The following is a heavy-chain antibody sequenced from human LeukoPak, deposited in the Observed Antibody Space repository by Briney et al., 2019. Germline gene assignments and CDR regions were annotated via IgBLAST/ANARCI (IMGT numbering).Heavy chain of an antibody. CDR2: ISGSGGST. D-gene: IGHD3-10*01. CDR3: AKDRPSITMVRGAKGDYMDV. J-gene: IGHJ6*03. V-gene: IGHV3-23*01. CDR1: GFTFSSYA. Sequence: PGGSLRLSCAASGFTFSSYAMSWVRQAAGKGLEWVSAISGSGGSTYYADSVKGRFTISRDNSKNTLYLQMNSLRAEDTAVYYCAKDRPSITMVRGAKGDYMDVWGKGTTVTVSS.